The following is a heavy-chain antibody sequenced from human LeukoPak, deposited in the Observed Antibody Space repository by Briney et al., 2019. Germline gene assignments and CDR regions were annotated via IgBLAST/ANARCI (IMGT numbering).Heavy chain of an antibody. D-gene: IGHD2-15*01. CDR1: GYIFIDYY. CDR2: ISPETGGT. V-gene: IGHV1-2*02. Sequence: ASVKVSCKASGYIFIDYYLHWVRLVPGHGLEWIGWISPETGGTNFAQKFQGRVTMTGDTSMDTVYMEVTRLTSDDTALYYCAREHDLGYCSGAKCYGGDYFDNWGQGTLVTVSS. J-gene: IGHJ4*02. CDR3: AREHDLGYCSGAKCYGGDYFDN.